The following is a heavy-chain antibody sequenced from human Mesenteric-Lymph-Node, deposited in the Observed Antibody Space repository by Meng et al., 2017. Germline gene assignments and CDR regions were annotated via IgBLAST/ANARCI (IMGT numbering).Heavy chain of an antibody. Sequence: SETLSLTCTVSGGSISSYYWSWIRQPAGKGLEWIGRIYTSGSTNYNPSLKSRVTMSVDTSKNQFSLKLSSVTAADTAVYYCARDPAVTTGGEGYYYYYGMDVWGQGTTVTVSS. J-gene: IGHJ6*02. V-gene: IGHV4-4*07. CDR3: ARDPAVTTGGEGYYYYYGMDV. D-gene: IGHD4-17*01. CDR2: IYTSGST. CDR1: GGSISSYY.